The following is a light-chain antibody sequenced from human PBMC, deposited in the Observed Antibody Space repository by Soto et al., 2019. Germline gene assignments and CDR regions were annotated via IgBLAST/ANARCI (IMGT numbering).Light chain of an antibody. J-gene: IGLJ1*01. CDR2: SIN. CDR1: TGAVTKGFS. Sequence: QAVVTQEPSLTVSPGGTVTLTCASSTGAVTKGFSPNWLQQRPGQPPRALIYSINKTHSWTPARFSGSLLGGKAALTLAGVQPEDEADYYCLLYFGGTQSFVFGTGTKVTVL. V-gene: IGLV7-43*01. CDR3: LLYFGGTQSFV.